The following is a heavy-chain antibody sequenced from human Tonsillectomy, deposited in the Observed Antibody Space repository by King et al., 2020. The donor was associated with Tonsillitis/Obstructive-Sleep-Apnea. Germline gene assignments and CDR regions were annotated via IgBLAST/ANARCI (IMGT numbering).Heavy chain of an antibody. J-gene: IGHJ5*02. CDR2: IFWDDDK. V-gene: IGHV2-5*02. CDR3: ALLCDWNDPFFFEP. D-gene: IGHD1-1*01. CDR1: GFSLSTSGVG. Sequence: TLKESGPTLVKPTQTLTVTCTFSGFSLSTSGVGVGWIRQPPGKALEWLALIFWDDDKPYSPSLKSRLTIAHDPSKNQVVLTMTNKDPEDAATYYCALLCDWNDPFFFEPWGQGTLVTVSS.